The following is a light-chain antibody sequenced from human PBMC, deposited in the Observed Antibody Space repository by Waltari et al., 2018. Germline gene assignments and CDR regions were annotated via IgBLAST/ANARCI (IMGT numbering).Light chain of an antibody. CDR2: WAS. Sequence: DIVMTQYPDSLAVSLGERATVNRKSRQNILYNSNNRNYLAWYQQKPGQPPKLLIYWASTRESGVPDRFSGSGSGTDFTLTISSLQAEDVAVYFCQQYYSTPFTFGQGTKLEIK. J-gene: IGKJ2*01. CDR1: QNILYNSNNRNY. V-gene: IGKV4-1*01. CDR3: QQYYSTPFT.